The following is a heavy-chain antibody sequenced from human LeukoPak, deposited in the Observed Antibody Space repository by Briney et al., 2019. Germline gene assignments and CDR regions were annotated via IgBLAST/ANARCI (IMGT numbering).Heavy chain of an antibody. J-gene: IGHJ4*02. Sequence: PGRSLRLSCAASGFTFSSYGMHWVRQAPGKGLEWVAVIWYDGSNKYYADSVKGRFTISRENSKNTLYLQMNSLRAEDTAVYSCASTRGSNYGSLGDWGQGTLVTVSS. CDR2: IWYDGSNK. CDR1: GFTFSSYG. V-gene: IGHV3-33*01. D-gene: IGHD5-18*01. CDR3: ASTRGSNYGSLGD.